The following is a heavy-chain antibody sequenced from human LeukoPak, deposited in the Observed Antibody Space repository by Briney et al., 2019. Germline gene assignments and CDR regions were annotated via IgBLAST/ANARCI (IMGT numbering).Heavy chain of an antibody. D-gene: IGHD3-10*01. CDR3: ARDRGYLDGFDI. V-gene: IGHV4-59*01. CDR1: GASITNYY. CDR2: IYYGGST. Sequence: KTSETLSLTCTVSGASITNYYWSWIRQPPGKGLEWIGYIYYGGSTNYNPSLNSRVTISIDKSNNQSSLKLNSVTAADTAVYYCARDRGYLDGFDIWGQGTMVTVSS. J-gene: IGHJ3*02.